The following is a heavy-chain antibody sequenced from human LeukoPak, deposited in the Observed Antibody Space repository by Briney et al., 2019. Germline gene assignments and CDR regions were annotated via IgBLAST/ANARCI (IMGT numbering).Heavy chain of an antibody. D-gene: IGHD1-20*01. J-gene: IGHJ4*02. CDR2: ISYDGSNK. V-gene: IGHV3-30*04. Sequence: PGGSLRLSCAASGFTFSSYAMHWVRQAPGKGLEWVAVISYDGSNKYYADSVKGRFTISRDNSKNTLYLQMNSLRAEDTAVYYCARDAPITGTTDYFDYWGQGTLVTVSS. CDR1: GFTFSSYA. CDR3: ARDAPITGTTDYFDY.